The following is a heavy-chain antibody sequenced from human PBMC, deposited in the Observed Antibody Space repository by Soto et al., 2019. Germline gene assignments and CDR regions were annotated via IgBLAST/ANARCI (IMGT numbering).Heavy chain of an antibody. CDR2: ISTNGGST. CDR3: VKGEYYYDSSGYYPFDY. V-gene: IGHV3-64D*06. D-gene: IGHD3-22*01. Sequence: GGSMRLSSAAAGFTFSSYSVSWVRQAPGKGLEWVSAISTNGGSTHYADSVKGRFTISRDNSKNTQYLQMSSLRADDTAVYYCVKGEYYYDSSGYYPFDYWGQGTLVTVSS. J-gene: IGHJ4*02. CDR1: GFTFSSYS.